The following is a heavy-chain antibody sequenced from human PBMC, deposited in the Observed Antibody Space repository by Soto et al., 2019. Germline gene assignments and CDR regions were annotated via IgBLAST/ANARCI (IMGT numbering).Heavy chain of an antibody. J-gene: IGHJ5*02. Sequence: PSETPSLTCTLSGGSINSPSRYWGWVRQPPGKGLEWIGSIFYTGRAYYTPSLKSRVTISVDTSKNQFSLTLSSVTAADTAVYFCAGQTFKIPAASFGRSNWFDPWAAGTLVTVSS. D-gene: IGHD3-3*01. CDR1: GGSINSPSRY. V-gene: IGHV4-39*05. CDR3: AGQTFKIPAASFGRSNWFDP. CDR2: IFYTGRA.